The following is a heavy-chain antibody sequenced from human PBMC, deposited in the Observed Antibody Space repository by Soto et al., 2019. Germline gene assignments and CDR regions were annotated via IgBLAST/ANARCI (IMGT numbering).Heavy chain of an antibody. J-gene: IGHJ4*02. CDR2: IYRTGST. D-gene: IGHD4-4*01. CDR1: GGSFTSNNW. CDR3: ARVGYSNYDKGFLDY. V-gene: IGHV4-4*02. Sequence: SETLSLTCAVSGGSFTSNNWWSWVRQPPGQGLEWIGEIYRTGSTNYNPSLKSRVTISLDKSENQFSLKVTSLTAEDTAVYYCARVGYSNYDKGFLDYWGQGTLVTVSS.